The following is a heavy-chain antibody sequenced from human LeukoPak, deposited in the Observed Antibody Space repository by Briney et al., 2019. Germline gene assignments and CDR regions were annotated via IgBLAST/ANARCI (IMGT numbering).Heavy chain of an antibody. J-gene: IGHJ4*02. Sequence: PGGSLRLSCAASGFTFSSYGMHWVRQAPGKGLEWVAFIRYDGSNKYYADSVKGRFTISRDNSKNTLYLQMNGLRAEDTAVYYCATRSAYYTYYFDYWGQGTLVTVSS. V-gene: IGHV3-30*02. D-gene: IGHD3-22*01. CDR1: GFTFSSYG. CDR3: ATRSAYYTYYFDY. CDR2: IRYDGSNK.